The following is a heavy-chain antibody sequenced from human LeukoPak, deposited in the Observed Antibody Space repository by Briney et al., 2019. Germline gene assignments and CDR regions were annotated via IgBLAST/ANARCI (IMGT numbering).Heavy chain of an antibody. D-gene: IGHD6-19*01. J-gene: IGHJ4*02. Sequence: GGSLRLSCAASGFTFSSYAMSWVRQAPGKGLEWVSYISSSSSTIYYADSVKGRFTISRDNAKNSLYLQMNSLKTDDTAVYFCARGPSDWYLGYWGQGTLVTVSS. CDR2: ISSSSSTI. CDR1: GFTFSSYA. CDR3: ARGPSDWYLGY. V-gene: IGHV3-48*04.